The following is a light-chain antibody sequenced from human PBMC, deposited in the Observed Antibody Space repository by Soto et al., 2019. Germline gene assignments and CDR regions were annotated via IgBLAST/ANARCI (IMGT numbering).Light chain of an antibody. Sequence: QSVLTQPPSVSAAPGQKVTISCTGSRSNIGGNSVSWYQQLPGTAPKLLIYDDDKRPSGIPDRFSGSKSGTSATLGITGFQIGDEADYYCGSWDSSLSAYVFATGTKVTV. V-gene: IGLV1-51*01. J-gene: IGLJ1*01. CDR2: DDD. CDR1: RSNIGGNS. CDR3: GSWDSSLSAYV.